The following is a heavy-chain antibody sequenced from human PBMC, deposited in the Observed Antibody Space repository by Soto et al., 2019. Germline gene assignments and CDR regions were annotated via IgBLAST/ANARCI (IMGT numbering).Heavy chain of an antibody. V-gene: IGHV4-31*03. CDR2: IYYSGGT. CDR3: ARLAYCGGDCYPGWFDP. D-gene: IGHD2-21*02. Sequence: PSETLSLTCTVSGGSISSGGYYWSWIRQHPGKGLEWIGYIYYSGGTYYNPSLKSRVTISVDTSKNQFSLKLSSVTAADTAVYYCARLAYCGGDCYPGWFDPWGQGTLVTVSS. CDR1: GGSISSGGYY. J-gene: IGHJ5*02.